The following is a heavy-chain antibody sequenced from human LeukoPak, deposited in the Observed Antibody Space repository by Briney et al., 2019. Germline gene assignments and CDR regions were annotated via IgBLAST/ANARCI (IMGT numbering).Heavy chain of an antibody. J-gene: IGHJ4*02. CDR1: GFTFSSYS. D-gene: IGHD6-19*01. CDR3: ARPGIAVAGEFFDY. V-gene: IGHV3-21*01. CDR2: IRSSGSYI. Sequence: GGSLRLSWAASGFTFSSYSMNWVRQAPGKGLEWVSFIRSSGSYIYYADSVKGRFTISRDNAKNSLYLQMNSLRAEDTAVYYCARPGIAVAGEFFDYWGQGTLVTVSS.